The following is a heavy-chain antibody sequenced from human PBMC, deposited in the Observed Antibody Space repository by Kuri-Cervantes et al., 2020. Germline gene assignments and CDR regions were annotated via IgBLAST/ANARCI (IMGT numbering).Heavy chain of an antibody. V-gene: IGHV3-15*01. Sequence: GGSLRLTCAASGFTFSSYAMSWVRQAPGKGLEWVGRIKSKTDGGTTDYAAPVKGRFTISRDDSKNTLYLQMNSLKTEDTAVYYCARDWGGDYSDYWGQGTLVTVSS. D-gene: IGHD3-16*01. J-gene: IGHJ4*02. CDR2: IKSKTDGGTT. CDR3: ARDWGGDYSDY. CDR1: GFTFSSYA.